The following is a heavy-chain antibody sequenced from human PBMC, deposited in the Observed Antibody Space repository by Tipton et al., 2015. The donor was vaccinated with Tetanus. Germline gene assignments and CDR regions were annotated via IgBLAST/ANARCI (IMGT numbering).Heavy chain of an antibody. CDR2: ISGSGGST. CDR3: AKASITIFGVVIGGYFDY. V-gene: IGHV3-23*01. Sequence: CAASGFTFSSYAMSWVRQAPGKGLEWVSAISGSGGSTYYADSVKGRFTISRDNSKNTLYLQMNSLRAEDTAVYYCAKASITIFGVVIGGYFDYWGQGTLVTVSS. J-gene: IGHJ4*02. CDR1: GFTFSSYA. D-gene: IGHD3-3*01.